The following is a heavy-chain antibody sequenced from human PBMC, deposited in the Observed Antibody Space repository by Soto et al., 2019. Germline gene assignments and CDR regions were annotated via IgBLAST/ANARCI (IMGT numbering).Heavy chain of an antibody. J-gene: IGHJ6*02. CDR2: IYSGGST. V-gene: IGHV3-53*01. D-gene: IGHD6-19*01. Sequence: GSLRLSCAASGFTVSSNYMSWVRQAPGKGLEWVSVIYSGGSTYYADSVKGRFTISRDNSKNTLYLQMNSLRAEDTAVYYCARVGYSSGGYWSQHYYYYGMDVWGQGTTVTVSS. CDR1: GFTVSSNY. CDR3: ARVGYSSGGYWSQHYYYYGMDV.